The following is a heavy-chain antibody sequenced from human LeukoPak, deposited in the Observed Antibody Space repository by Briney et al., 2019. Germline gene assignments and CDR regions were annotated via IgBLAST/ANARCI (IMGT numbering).Heavy chain of an antibody. V-gene: IGHV4-39*01. CDR1: VGSISSSNYY. D-gene: IGHD3-22*01. J-gene: IGHJ4*02. CDR2: VYYSWST. Sequence: PSETLSLTCTVSVGSISSSNYYWGWIRQPPGKGLEWIGSVYYSWSTYYNPSIKSRVTISVDASKNQSLLMLSSVTAADTAVYFCARHVLRYYDTSGYYFWGQGTLVTVSS. CDR3: ARHVLRYYDTSGYYF.